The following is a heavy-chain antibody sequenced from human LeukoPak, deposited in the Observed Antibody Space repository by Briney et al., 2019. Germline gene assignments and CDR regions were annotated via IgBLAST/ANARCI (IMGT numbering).Heavy chain of an antibody. Sequence: SETLSLTCTVSGGSISSSSYYWGWIRQPPGKGLEWIGSIYYSGSTNYNPSLKSRVTISVDTAKNQFSLRLSSVTAADTAVYYCARVLAAAGTLYFDYWGQGTLVTVSS. D-gene: IGHD6-13*01. V-gene: IGHV4-39*07. J-gene: IGHJ4*02. CDR2: IYYSGST. CDR3: ARVLAAAGTLYFDY. CDR1: GGSISSSSYY.